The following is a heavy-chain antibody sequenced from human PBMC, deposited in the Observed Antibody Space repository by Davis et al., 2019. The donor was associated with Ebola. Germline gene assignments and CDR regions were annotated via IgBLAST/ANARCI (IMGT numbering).Heavy chain of an antibody. CDR2: IFDSGSP. J-gene: IGHJ3*02. CDR1: GVSITPYY. CDR3: ARDEDYGDYDAFDI. Sequence: SETLSLTCNVSGVSITPYYWNWIRQPPGKGLEFIGYIFDSGSPKYNPSLKSRVTISVDTSKNQFSLKLSSVTAADTAVYYCARDEDYGDYDAFDIWGQGTMVTVSS. D-gene: IGHD4-17*01. V-gene: IGHV4-59*01.